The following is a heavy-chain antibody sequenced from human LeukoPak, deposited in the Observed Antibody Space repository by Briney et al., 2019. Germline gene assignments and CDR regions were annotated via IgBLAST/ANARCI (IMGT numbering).Heavy chain of an antibody. CDR3: ASVRGFWNYGHFDY. D-gene: IGHD1-7*01. J-gene: IGHJ4*02. CDR2: IKQDGSEK. CDR1: GFTFGSYW. Sequence: GGSLRLSCAASGFTFGSYWMSWVRQAPGKGLEWVANIKQDGSEKYYVDSVKGRFTISRDNAKNSLYLQMNSLRAEDTAVYYCASVRGFWNYGHFDYWCQGTLVTVSS. V-gene: IGHV3-7*01.